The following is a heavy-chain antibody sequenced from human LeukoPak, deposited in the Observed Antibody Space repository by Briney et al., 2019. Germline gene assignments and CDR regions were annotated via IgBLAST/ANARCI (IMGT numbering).Heavy chain of an antibody. CDR2: IYYSGST. V-gene: IGHV4-59*08. CDR3: ARQGFLEWSFDY. Sequence: SETLSLTCTVSGGSISSYYWSWIRQPPGKGLEWIGYIYYSGSTNYNPSLKSRVTISVDTSKSQFSLKPSSVTAADTAVYYCARQGFLEWSFDYWGQGTLVTVSS. D-gene: IGHD3-3*01. CDR1: GGSISSYY. J-gene: IGHJ4*02.